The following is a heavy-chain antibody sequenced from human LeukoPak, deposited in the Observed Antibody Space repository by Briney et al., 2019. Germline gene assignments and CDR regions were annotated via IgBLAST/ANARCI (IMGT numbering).Heavy chain of an antibody. D-gene: IGHD6-19*01. CDR1: GGTFSSYA. J-gene: IGHJ4*02. CDR3: AYVGIQLWGYSSGWYYFDY. CDR2: IIPIFGTA. V-gene: IGHV1-69*01. Sequence: SVKVSCKASGGTFSSYAISWVRQAPGQGLEWMGGIIPIFGTANYAQKFQGRVTITADESTSTAYMELSSLRSEDTAVYYCAYVGIQLWGYSSGWYYFDYWGQGTLVTDSS.